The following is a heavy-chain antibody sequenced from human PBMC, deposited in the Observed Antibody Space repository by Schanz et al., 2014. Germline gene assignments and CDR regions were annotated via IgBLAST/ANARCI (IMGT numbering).Heavy chain of an antibody. D-gene: IGHD3-22*01. V-gene: IGHV1-69*09. Sequence: QVQLVQSGAELRKPGSSMKVSCKASGGTFSSDTFSWVRQAPGQGLEWMGRIVPIAGITNYAQRFQGRVTITADKSSDTAYMKLSSLRSEDTAVYYCAREVGLYDRGWFDPWGQGTLVTVSS. CDR3: AREVGLYDRGWFDP. J-gene: IGHJ5*02. CDR1: GGTFSSDT. CDR2: IVPIAGIT.